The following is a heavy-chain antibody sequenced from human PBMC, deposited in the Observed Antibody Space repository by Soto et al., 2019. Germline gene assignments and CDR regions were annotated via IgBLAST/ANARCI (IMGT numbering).Heavy chain of an antibody. Sequence: SETLSLTCTVSGGSISSYYWSWIRQPPGKGLEWIGYIYYSGSTNYNPSLKSRVTISVDTSKNQFSLKLSSVTAADTAVYYCARDLYSSGWNWFDPWGQGTLLTVSS. D-gene: IGHD6-19*01. CDR2: IYYSGST. V-gene: IGHV4-59*01. J-gene: IGHJ5*02. CDR3: ARDLYSSGWNWFDP. CDR1: GGSISSYY.